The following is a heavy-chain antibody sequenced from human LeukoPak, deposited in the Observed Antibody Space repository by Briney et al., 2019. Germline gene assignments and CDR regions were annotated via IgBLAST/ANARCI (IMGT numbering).Heavy chain of an antibody. J-gene: IGHJ5*02. D-gene: IGHD5-18*01. V-gene: IGHV4-59*08. Sequence: SETLSLTCTVSGGSISSYYWSWIRQPPGKGLEWIGYIYYSGSTNYNPSLKSRVTISIDTSKNQFSLHLTSVTAADTATYYCARRSLTALSWFDPWGQGALVTVSS. CDR2: IYYSGST. CDR1: GGSISSYY. CDR3: ARRSLTALSWFDP.